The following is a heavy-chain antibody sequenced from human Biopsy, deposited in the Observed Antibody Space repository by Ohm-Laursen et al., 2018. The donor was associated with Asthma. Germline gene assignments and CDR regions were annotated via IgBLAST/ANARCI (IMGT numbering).Heavy chain of an antibody. Sequence: SLRLSCTASGFTFSTYSMNWVRQAPGKGLEWVSYISSSSGTIYYEDSVKGRFTISRDNAKNSLYLQMNSLRDEDTAVYYCARPDPGTTPGMDVWGQGTTVTVSS. CDR3: ARPDPGTTPGMDV. CDR1: GFTFSTYS. J-gene: IGHJ6*02. V-gene: IGHV3-48*02. CDR2: ISSSSGTI. D-gene: IGHD1-7*01.